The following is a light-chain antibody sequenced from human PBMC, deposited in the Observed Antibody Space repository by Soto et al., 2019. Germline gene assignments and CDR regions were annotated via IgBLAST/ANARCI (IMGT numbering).Light chain of an antibody. CDR1: ETITDY. V-gene: IGKV1-39*01. Sequence: DIQMTQSPPSLSASVGDRVTITCRASETITDYLNWYQVKPGKDPKLLIYSASLLQPGVPSRFSGSGDGTDFTLTLSGLQHEDCATYYCQQNFSPFVTFGAGTRV. CDR2: SAS. J-gene: IGKJ4*01. CDR3: QQNFSPFVT.